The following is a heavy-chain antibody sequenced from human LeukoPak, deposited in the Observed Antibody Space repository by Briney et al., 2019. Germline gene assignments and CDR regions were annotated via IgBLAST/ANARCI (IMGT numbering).Heavy chain of an antibody. D-gene: IGHD5-18*01. CDR1: GFTFSSYA. CDR3: ASGGDSS. Sequence: GGSLRLSCAASGFTFSSYAMHWVRQAPGKGLEWVAVISYDGSNKYYADSVKGRFTISRDNSKNTLYLQMNSLRAEDTAVYYCASGGDSSWGQRTLVTVSS. CDR2: ISYDGSNK. J-gene: IGHJ5*02. V-gene: IGHV3-30-3*01.